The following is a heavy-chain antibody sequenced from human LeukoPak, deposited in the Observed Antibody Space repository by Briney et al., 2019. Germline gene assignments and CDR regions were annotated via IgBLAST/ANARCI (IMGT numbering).Heavy chain of an antibody. V-gene: IGHV3-30-3*01. CDR1: GFTFRNYV. J-gene: IGHJ4*02. Sequence: GGSLRLSCAASGFTFRNYVIHWVRQAPGKGLEWVAVTSSDLNVKLYADSVRGRFTISRDNSRSTLYLQMNSLRPEDTAIYYCAREGYYGSGSPPSLYFDYWGQGTLVTVS. D-gene: IGHD3-10*01. CDR3: AREGYYGSGSPPSLYFDY. CDR2: TSSDLNVK.